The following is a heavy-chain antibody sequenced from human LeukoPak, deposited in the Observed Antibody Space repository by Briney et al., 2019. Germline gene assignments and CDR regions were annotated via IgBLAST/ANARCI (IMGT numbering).Heavy chain of an antibody. Sequence: GGSLRLSCAASGFTVNSQYMSWVRQAPGKGLEWVSVIYTGGATHYADSVKGRFTISRDNAKNTLYLQMNSQRAEDTAVYYCARRKVVSAYYYGMDAWGQGTTVTVSS. CDR3: ARRKVVSAYYYGMDA. CDR2: IYTGGAT. D-gene: IGHD2-2*01. J-gene: IGHJ6*02. V-gene: IGHV3-66*01. CDR1: GFTVNSQY.